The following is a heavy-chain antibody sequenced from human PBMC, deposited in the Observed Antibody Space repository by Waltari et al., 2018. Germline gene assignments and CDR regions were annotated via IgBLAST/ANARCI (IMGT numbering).Heavy chain of an antibody. D-gene: IGHD6-13*01. V-gene: IGHV1-69*02. J-gene: IGHJ3*02. CDR1: VVTFSSST. CDR3: ARSSLSSSWYLAFDI. Sequence: QVTLVHSGAEVTKPGSSVKVPCKASVVTFSSSTTSWVRQAPGQGLEWMGRIIPILGIANYAQKFQGRVTITADKSTSTAYMELSSLRSEDTAVYYCARSSLSSSWYLAFDIWGQGTMVTVSS. CDR2: IIPILGIA.